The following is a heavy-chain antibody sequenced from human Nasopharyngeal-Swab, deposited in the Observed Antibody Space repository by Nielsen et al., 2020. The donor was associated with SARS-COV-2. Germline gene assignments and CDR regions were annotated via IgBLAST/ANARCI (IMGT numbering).Heavy chain of an antibody. CDR2: IIPIFGTA. J-gene: IGHJ6*03. D-gene: IGHD5-12*01. V-gene: IGHV1-69*06. CDR3: ARDRAYSGSYMDV. Sequence: WVRQAPGQGLEWMGGIIPIFGTANYAQKFQGRVTITADKSTSTAYMELSSLRSEDTAVYYCARDRAYSGSYMDVWGKGTMVTSP.